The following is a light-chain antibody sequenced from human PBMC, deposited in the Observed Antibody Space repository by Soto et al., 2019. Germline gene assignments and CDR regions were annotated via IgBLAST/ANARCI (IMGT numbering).Light chain of an antibody. CDR3: CSYAGSYTWV. J-gene: IGLJ3*02. Sequence: QSALTQPRSVSGSPGQSVTISCTGTSSDVGGYNYVSWYQQHPGKAPKLMLYDVSKRPSGVPDRFSGSKSGNTASLTIAGLQAEDEADYYCCSYAGSYTWVFGGGTTLTVL. CDR1: SSDVGGYNY. CDR2: DVS. V-gene: IGLV2-11*01.